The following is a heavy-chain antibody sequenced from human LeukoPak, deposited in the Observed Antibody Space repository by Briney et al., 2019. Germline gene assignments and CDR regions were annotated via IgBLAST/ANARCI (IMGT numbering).Heavy chain of an antibody. J-gene: IGHJ5*02. CDR2: INIDGSST. V-gene: IGHV3-74*01. CDR3: ARGPIATTGLDWFDL. D-gene: IGHD4-11*01. Sequence: PGGSLRLSCAASGFTFSTYWMHWVRQAPGKGLVWVSRINIDGSSTNYADSVKGRFTISRDNAKDTLYLQMSSLRAEDTAVYFCARGPIATTGLDWFDLWGQGTLVTVSS. CDR1: GFTFSTYW.